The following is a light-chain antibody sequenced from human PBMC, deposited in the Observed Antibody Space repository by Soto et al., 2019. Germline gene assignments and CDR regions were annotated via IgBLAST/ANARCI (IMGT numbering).Light chain of an antibody. V-gene: IGLV6-57*04. CDR3: QSYGV. CDR2: GDN. CDR1: SGSIAINY. J-gene: IGLJ3*02. Sequence: NFMLTQPHSVSESPGKTVTISCTRSSGSIAINYVQWYQQRPGSAPATIIYGDNLRPSGVPDRFSGSIDISSNSASLTISGLKTEDEADYYCQSYGVFGGRTKLTVL.